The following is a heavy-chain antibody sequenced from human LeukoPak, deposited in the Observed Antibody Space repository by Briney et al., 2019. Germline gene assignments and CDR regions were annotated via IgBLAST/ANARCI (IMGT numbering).Heavy chain of an antibody. D-gene: IGHD6-19*01. CDR2: IWYDGSNK. V-gene: IGHV3-33*08. Sequence: PGGSLRLSCAASGFTLSGYEMNWVRQAPGKGLEWVAVIWYDGSNKYYADSVKGRFTISRDNSKNTLYLQMNSLRAEDTAVYYCARDHSSGWYSDYFDYWGQGTLVTVSS. CDR3: ARDHSSGWYSDYFDY. J-gene: IGHJ4*02. CDR1: GFTLSGYE.